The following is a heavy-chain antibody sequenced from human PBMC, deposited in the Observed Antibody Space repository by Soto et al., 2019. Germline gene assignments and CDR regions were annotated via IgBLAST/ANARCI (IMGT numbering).Heavy chain of an antibody. Sequence: HPGGSLRLSCAASGFTFSSYDMNWVRQAPGKGLEWVSYISSSGSTIYYADSVKGRFTISRDNAKNSLYLQMNSLRAEDTAVYYCAREGAYSSGSIDYWAQGTLVTVSS. CDR1: GFTFSSYD. V-gene: IGHV3-48*03. J-gene: IGHJ4*02. CDR3: AREGAYSSGSIDY. D-gene: IGHD6-19*01. CDR2: ISSSGSTI.